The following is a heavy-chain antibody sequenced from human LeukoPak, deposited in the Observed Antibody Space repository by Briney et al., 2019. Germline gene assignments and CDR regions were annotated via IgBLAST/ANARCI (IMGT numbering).Heavy chain of an antibody. D-gene: IGHD3-3*01. CDR3: ASSLRFLEWTIDY. J-gene: IGHJ4*02. V-gene: IGHV3-33*01. Sequence: PGGSLRLSCAASRFTFSSYGMHWVRQAPGKGLEWVAVIWYDGSNKYYADSVKGRFTISRDNSKNTLYLQMNSLRAEDTAVYYCASSLRFLEWTIDYWGQGTLVTVSS. CDR1: RFTFSSYG. CDR2: IWYDGSNK.